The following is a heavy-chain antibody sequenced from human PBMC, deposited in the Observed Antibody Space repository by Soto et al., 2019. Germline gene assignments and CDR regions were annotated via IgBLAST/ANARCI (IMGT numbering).Heavy chain of an antibody. CDR1: GGIFSNFA. V-gene: IGHV1-69*18. Sequence: HAQLVQSGAELRKPGSSVKVSCKASGGIFSNFAFSWVRQAPGQGLEWMGTIVPVYGAVYYAHQFQGRVTITADESTTTTYMEMSGLGSKDTAVYYCAKDGGGYPWGQGTLVTVSS. J-gene: IGHJ5*02. CDR2: IVPVYGAV. CDR3: AKDGGGYP. D-gene: IGHD2-15*01.